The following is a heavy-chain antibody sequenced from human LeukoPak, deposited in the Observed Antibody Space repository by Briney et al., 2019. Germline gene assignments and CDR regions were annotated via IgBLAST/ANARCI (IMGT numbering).Heavy chain of an antibody. D-gene: IGHD3-10*01. J-gene: IGHJ6*02. V-gene: IGHV3-30*18. Sequence: GGSLRLSCAASGFTFSSYGMHWVRQAPGKGLEWVAVISYDGSNKYYADSVKGRFTISRDNSKNTLYLQMNSLRAEDTAVYYCAKMQFRGPGMDVWGQGTTVTVSS. CDR2: ISYDGSNK. CDR1: GFTFSSYG. CDR3: AKMQFRGPGMDV.